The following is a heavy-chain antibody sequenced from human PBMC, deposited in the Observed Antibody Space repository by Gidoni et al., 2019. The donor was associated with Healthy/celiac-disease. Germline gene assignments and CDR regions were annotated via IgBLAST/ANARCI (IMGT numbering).Heavy chain of an antibody. D-gene: IGHD1-1*01. CDR1: GFTFDDYT. CDR3: AKGGEVGYNYYFDY. V-gene: IGHV3-43*01. J-gene: IGHJ4*02. Sequence: EVQLVESGGVVVQPGGSLRLSCAASGFTFDDYTMHWVRQAPGKGLEWVSLISWDGGSTYYADSVKGRFTISRDNSKNSLYLQMNSLRTEDTALYYCAKGGEVGYNYYFDYWGQGTLVTVSS. CDR2: ISWDGGST.